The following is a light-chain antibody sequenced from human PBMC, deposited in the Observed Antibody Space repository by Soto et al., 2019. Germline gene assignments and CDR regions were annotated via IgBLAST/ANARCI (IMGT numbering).Light chain of an antibody. CDR1: SSDVGGYNY. J-gene: IGLJ1*01. Sequence: QSALTQPASVSGSPGQSITICCTGTSSDVGGYNYVSWYQQHPGKAPKLMIYDVSNRPSEVSNRFSGSKSGNTASLTISGLQAEDEADYYCSSYTSSSTLVFGTGTKLTVL. CDR3: SSYTSSSTLV. V-gene: IGLV2-14*01. CDR2: DVS.